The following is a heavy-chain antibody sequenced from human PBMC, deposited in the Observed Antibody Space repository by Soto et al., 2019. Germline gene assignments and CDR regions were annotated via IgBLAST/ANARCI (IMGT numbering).Heavy chain of an antibody. CDR3: AREPSMLQEGARYFDV. CDR2: ISYDGSNK. Sequence: QVQLVESGGGVVQPGRSLRLSCAASGFTFSTYAMHWVRQAPGKGLEWVAVISYDGSNKYYADSVKGRFTISRDNSKNTLYLQMNSLRLEDAAVYYCAREPSMLQEGARYFDVWGRGTLVTVSS. V-gene: IGHV3-30-3*01. CDR1: GFTFSTYA. J-gene: IGHJ2*01. D-gene: IGHD1-1*01.